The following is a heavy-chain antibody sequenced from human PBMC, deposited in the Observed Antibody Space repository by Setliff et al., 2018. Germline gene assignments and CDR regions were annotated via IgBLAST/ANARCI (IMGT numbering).Heavy chain of an antibody. Sequence: LSLTCAVSVYSISRDCHWGWIRQPPGKGLEWIGSIYHSGNTYYNASLKGRVTISGDTSKNQFSLKLTAVTAADTAIYYCARHRAVAGAYYFDFWGQGTLVTVSS. CDR3: ARHRAVAGAYYFDF. CDR1: VYSISRDCH. V-gene: IGHV4-38-2*01. J-gene: IGHJ4*02. CDR2: IYHSGNT. D-gene: IGHD6-19*01.